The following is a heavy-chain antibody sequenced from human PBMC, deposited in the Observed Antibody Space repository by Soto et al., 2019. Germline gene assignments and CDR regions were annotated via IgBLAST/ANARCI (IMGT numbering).Heavy chain of an antibody. J-gene: IGHJ4*02. D-gene: IGHD7-27*01. CDR1: GGYIEDVSDF. Sequence: LSLTYSVFGGYIEDVSDFWSWIRQSPDKGLEWIGHIYNGGTTYNNPSLTSRVTISVDTSNNQFSLKLSSVSAADTAVYYCARGPSGDKVDYWGQGTLVTVSS. V-gene: IGHV4-30-4*01. CDR3: ARGPSGDKVDY. CDR2: IYNGGTT.